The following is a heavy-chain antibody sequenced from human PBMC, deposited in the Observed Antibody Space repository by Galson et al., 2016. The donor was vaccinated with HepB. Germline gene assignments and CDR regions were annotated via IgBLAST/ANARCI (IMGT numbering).Heavy chain of an antibody. Sequence: SLRLSCAASGFTFSRSCMHWVRQAPGKGLVWASRINDDGSRTTYADSVKGRFTISRDNAKNTLYLQMNSLRAEDTAVYYCASASGSNVHFDSWGQGTLVTVSS. CDR3: ASASGSNVHFDS. D-gene: IGHD1-26*01. CDR1: GFTFSRSC. V-gene: IGHV3-74*01. J-gene: IGHJ4*02. CDR2: INDDGSRT.